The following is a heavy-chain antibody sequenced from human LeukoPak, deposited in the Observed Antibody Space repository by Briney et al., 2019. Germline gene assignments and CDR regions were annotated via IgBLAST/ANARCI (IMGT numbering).Heavy chain of an antibody. D-gene: IGHD2-2*01. J-gene: IGHJ3*01. CDR1: GFSFSSNG. V-gene: IGHV3-33*03. CDR3: AIHDYHSTSDVFTV. CDR2: IWYDGINK. Sequence: PGRSLRLSCAASGFSFSSNGMHWVRQAPGKGLEWVAVIWYDGINKYYADSVRGRFTSSRDNAKNTLYLQMNSLRAEDTAVYYCAIHDYHSTSDVFTVSGQATMVTVSS.